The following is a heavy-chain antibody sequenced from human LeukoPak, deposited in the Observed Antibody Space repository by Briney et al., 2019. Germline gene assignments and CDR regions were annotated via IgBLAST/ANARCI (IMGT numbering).Heavy chain of an antibody. CDR2: ISYDGSNK. CDR3: ARDYAPAAMVYFYYGMDV. V-gene: IGHV3-30-3*01. CDR1: VFTLSSYT. D-gene: IGHD2-2*01. Sequence: PGGSLRLPRAPSVFTLSSYTMHLVRQAPGKGLEGVAVISYDGSNKYYTHPAKGRLTISRDNSKNTLYLRMNSLRAEDTAVYYCARDYAPAAMVYFYYGMDVWGQGTTVTVSS. J-gene: IGHJ6*02.